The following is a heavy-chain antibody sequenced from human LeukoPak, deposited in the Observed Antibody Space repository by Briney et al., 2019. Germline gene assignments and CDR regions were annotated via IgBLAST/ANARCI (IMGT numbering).Heavy chain of an antibody. CDR2: INTNTGNP. J-gene: IGHJ4*02. CDR3: ARDGYYDFWSGYPPAPYYFDF. V-gene: IGHV7-4-1*02. Sequence: ASVTVSCTASGYTFTSYAMNWVRQAPGQGLEWMGWINTNTGNPTYAQGFTGRFVFSLDTSVSTAYLQISSLKAEDTAVYYCARDGYYDFWSGYPPAPYYFDFWGQGTLVTVSS. CDR1: GYTFTSYA. D-gene: IGHD3-3*01.